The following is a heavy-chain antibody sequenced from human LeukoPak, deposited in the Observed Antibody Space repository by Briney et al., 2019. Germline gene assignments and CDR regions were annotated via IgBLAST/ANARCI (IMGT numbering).Heavy chain of an antibody. D-gene: IGHD2-15*01. CDR2: ISGSGGST. CDR1: GFTFSSYA. J-gene: IGHJ4*02. Sequence: GGSLRLSCAASGFTFSSYAMSWVRQAPGKWLEWVSAISGSGGSTYYADSVKGRFTISRDNSKNTLYLQMNSLRAEDTAVYYCAKLNRGTASPYYFDYWGQGTLVTVSS. CDR3: AKLNRGTASPYYFDY. V-gene: IGHV3-23*01.